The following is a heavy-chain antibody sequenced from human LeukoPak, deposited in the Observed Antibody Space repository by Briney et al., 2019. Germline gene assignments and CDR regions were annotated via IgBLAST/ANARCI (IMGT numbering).Heavy chain of an antibody. CDR3: ARARYSGYGMDV. CDR1: GFTVSSNY. D-gene: IGHD5-12*01. J-gene: IGHJ6*02. V-gene: IGHV3-53*01. CDR2: IYSGGGT. Sequence: GSLRLSCAASGFTVSSNYMSWVRQAPGKGLEWVSVIYSGGGTYYADSVKGRFTISRDNSKNTLYLQMNSLRAEDTAVYYCARARYSGYGMDVWGQGTTVTVSS.